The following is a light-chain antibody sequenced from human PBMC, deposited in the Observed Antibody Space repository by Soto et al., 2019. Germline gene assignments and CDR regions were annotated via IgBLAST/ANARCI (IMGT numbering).Light chain of an antibody. CDR3: QQYNNWPPIT. Sequence: DIQMSQPPSTLSASVGDRVTITCRASQSFSTCFAWYQQKPGKPPKVLIYGASNLQSGVPPRFSGSGSGTDFTLTISSLQSEDFAVYYCQQYNNWPPITFGQGTRLEIK. J-gene: IGKJ5*01. CDR1: QSFSTC. V-gene: IGKV1-5*01. CDR2: GAS.